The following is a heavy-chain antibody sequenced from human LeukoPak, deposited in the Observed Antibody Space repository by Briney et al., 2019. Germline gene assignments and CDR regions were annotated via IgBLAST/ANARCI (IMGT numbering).Heavy chain of an antibody. Sequence: ASVKVSCKASGYTFTSYYMHWVRQAPGQGLEWMGRINPNSGGTNYAQKFQGRVTMTRDTSISTAYMELSRLRSDDAAVYYCARVYDSSGYHSYWGQGTLVTVSS. D-gene: IGHD3-22*01. CDR1: GYTFTSYY. V-gene: IGHV1-2*06. CDR3: ARVYDSSGYHSY. J-gene: IGHJ4*02. CDR2: INPNSGGT.